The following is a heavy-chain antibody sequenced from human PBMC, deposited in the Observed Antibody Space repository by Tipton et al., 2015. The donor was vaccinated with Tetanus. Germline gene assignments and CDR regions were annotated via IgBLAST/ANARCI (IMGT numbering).Heavy chain of an antibody. Sequence: LRLSCTVSGGSINNYYWSWIRQPPGKGLEWIGYISYSGSSKSNPSLKSRVTISVDASKNQLSLELTSVTAADTAVYYCARTCSGGSCPDYWCQGTLVTVSS. CDR1: GGSINNYY. D-gene: IGHD2-15*01. CDR3: ARTCSGGSCPDY. CDR2: ISYSGSS. V-gene: IGHV4-59*08. J-gene: IGHJ4*02.